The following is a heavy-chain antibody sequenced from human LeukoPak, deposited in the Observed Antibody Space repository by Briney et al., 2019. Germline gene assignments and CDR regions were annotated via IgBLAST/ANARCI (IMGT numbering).Heavy chain of an antibody. CDR1: GYTFTGYY. CDR2: INPNSGGT. D-gene: IGHD6-13*01. CDR3: GRASFRGVIAAALGY. V-gene: IGHV1-2*02. J-gene: IGHJ4*02. Sequence: ASVKVSCKASGYTFTGYYMHWVRQAPGQGLEWMGWINPNSGGTNYAQKFQGRVTMTRDTSISTAYMELSRLRSDDTAVYYCGRASFRGVIAAALGYWGQGTLVTVSS.